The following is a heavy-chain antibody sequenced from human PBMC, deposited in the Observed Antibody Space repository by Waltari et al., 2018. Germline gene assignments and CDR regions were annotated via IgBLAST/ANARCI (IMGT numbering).Heavy chain of an antibody. V-gene: IGHV1-69*13. CDR1: GGTFSSYA. Sequence: QVQLVQSGAEVKKPGSSVKVSCKASGGTFSSYAISWVRQAPGQGLEWMGGIIPIFGTANYAQKFQGRVTITADESTSTAYMELSSLRSEDTAVYYCARGAPVVVAATPPFFDYWGQGTLVTVSS. D-gene: IGHD2-15*01. J-gene: IGHJ4*02. CDR2: IIPIFGTA. CDR3: ARGAPVVVAATPPFFDY.